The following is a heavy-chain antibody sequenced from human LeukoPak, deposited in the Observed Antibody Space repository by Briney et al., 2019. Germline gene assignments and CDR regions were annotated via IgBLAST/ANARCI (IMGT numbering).Heavy chain of an antibody. Sequence: GASVKVSCKASGYTFTSYGISWVRQAPGQGLEWMGWISAYNGNTNYAQKLQGRVPITTDTSTTTAYMELRSLRSYDTAVYYCTIVTYYYESSGYLDYWGQGTLVTVSS. CDR2: ISAYNGNT. J-gene: IGHJ4*02. D-gene: IGHD3-22*01. CDR1: GYTFTSYG. CDR3: TIVTYYYESSGYLDY. V-gene: IGHV1-18*01.